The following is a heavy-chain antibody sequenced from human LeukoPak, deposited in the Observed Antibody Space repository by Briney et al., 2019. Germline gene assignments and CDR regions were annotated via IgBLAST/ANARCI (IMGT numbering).Heavy chain of an antibody. CDR2: ISAYNGNT. J-gene: IGHJ4*02. Sequence: GASVKVSCKASGYTFTSYGISWVRQAPGQGLEWTGWISAYNGNTNYAQKLQGRVTMTTDTSTSTAYMELRSLRSDDTAVYYCARGNDYGDYGLFTFDYWGQGTLVTVSS. CDR3: ARGNDYGDYGLFTFDY. CDR1: GYTFTSYG. D-gene: IGHD4-17*01. V-gene: IGHV1-18*01.